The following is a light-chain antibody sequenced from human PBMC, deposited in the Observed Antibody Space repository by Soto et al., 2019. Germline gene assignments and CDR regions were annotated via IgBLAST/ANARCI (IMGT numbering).Light chain of an antibody. J-gene: IGLJ3*02. CDR1: KLGDKY. Sequence: SYELTQPPSVSVSPGQTASITCSGAKLGDKYACWYQQKPGQSPVLVIYQDSKRPSGIPERFSGSNSGNTATLTISGTQAMDEADYYCQAWDSSTWVFGGGTKVTVL. CDR3: QAWDSSTWV. CDR2: QDS. V-gene: IGLV3-1*01.